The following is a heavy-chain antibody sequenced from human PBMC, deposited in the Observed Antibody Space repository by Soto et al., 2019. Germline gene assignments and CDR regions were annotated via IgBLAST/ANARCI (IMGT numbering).Heavy chain of an antibody. CDR3: ARGRTVTPRGTYYYYGMDV. Sequence: ASVKVSCKGSGYTFTGYYMDWVRHAPGQGLEWMGWINPNSGGTNYAQKFQGWVTMTRDTSISTAYMELSRLRSDDTAVYYCARGRTVTPRGTYYYYGMDVWGQGTTVTVSS. D-gene: IGHD4-4*01. CDR2: INPNSGGT. V-gene: IGHV1-2*04. CDR1: GYTFTGYY. J-gene: IGHJ6*02.